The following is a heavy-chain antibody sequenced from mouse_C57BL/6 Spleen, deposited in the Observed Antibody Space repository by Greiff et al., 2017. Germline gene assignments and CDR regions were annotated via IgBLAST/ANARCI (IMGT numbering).Heavy chain of an antibody. CDR1: GFTFSSYA. Sequence: EVKLVESGEGLVKPGGSLKLSCAASGFTFSSYAMSWVRQTPEKRLEWVAYISSGGDYIYYADTVKGRFTISRDNARNTLYLQMSSLKSEDTAMYYCTRDRTGILYYAMDYWGQGTSVTVSS. CDR2: ISSGGDYI. J-gene: IGHJ4*01. CDR3: TRDRTGILYYAMDY. V-gene: IGHV5-9-1*02. D-gene: IGHD4-1*01.